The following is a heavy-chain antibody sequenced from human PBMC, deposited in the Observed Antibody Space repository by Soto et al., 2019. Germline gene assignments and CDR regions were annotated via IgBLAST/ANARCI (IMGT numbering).Heavy chain of an antibody. CDR2: IWHDGSNK. J-gene: IGHJ4*02. CDR3: ARDSGDVV. D-gene: IGHD2-15*01. CDR1: GFTLSSYG. Sequence: QVQLVESGGGVVQPGGSLRLSCAASGFTLSSYGMHWVRQAPGKGLEWVAVIWHDGSNKYYSDSVRGRFTISRDNSENTLYLQMYSLRVEDTAVYYCARDSGDVVGGQGTLVTVSS. V-gene: IGHV3-33*01.